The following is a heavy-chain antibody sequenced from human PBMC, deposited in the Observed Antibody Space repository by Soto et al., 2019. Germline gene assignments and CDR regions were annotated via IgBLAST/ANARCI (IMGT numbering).Heavy chain of an antibody. D-gene: IGHD3-16*02. Sequence: QVQLVQSGAEVKKPGSSVKVSCKASGGTFSSYAISWVRQAPGQGLEWMGGIIPIFGTSNYAQKFQGRVTITADESTSTVYMELSSLRSEDTTVYYCARALYDYVSGSYLNRFYPWGQGSLVTVSS. CDR3: ARALYDYVSGSYLNRFYP. J-gene: IGHJ5*02. CDR1: GGTFSSYA. V-gene: IGHV1-69*12. CDR2: IIPIFGTS.